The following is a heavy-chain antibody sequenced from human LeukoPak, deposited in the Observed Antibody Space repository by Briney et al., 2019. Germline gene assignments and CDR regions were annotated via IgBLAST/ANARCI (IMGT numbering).Heavy chain of an antibody. CDR1: GFTFSSYA. CDR3: AKALGTYYDYFQH. D-gene: IGHD1-26*01. Sequence: GGSLRLSCAASGFTFSSYAISWVSQAPGKGLEWVSAISGSGGSTYYADSVKGRFTISRDNSKNTLYLQMNSLRAEDTAVYYCAKALGTYYDYFQHWGQGTLVTVSS. J-gene: IGHJ1*01. V-gene: IGHV3-23*01. CDR2: ISGSGGST.